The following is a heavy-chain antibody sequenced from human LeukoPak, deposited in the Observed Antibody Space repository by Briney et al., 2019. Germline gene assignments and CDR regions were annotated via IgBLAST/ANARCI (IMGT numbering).Heavy chain of an antibody. Sequence: SETLSLTCTVSGGSISSGDYYWSWIRQPPGKGLEWIGYIYYSGSTNYNPSLKSRVTISVDTSKNQFSLKLSSVTAADTAVYYCARAFYSSSRYSYYYGMDVWGQGTTVTVSS. J-gene: IGHJ6*02. V-gene: IGHV4-61*08. CDR2: IYYSGST. CDR1: GGSISSGDYY. D-gene: IGHD6-13*01. CDR3: ARAFYSSSRYSYYYGMDV.